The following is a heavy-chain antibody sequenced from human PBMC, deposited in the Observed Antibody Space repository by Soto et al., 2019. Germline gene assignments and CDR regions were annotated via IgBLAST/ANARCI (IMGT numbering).Heavy chain of an antibody. CDR2: VFGTGIDT. CDR1: GFTFTNYA. D-gene: IGHD2-15*01. Sequence: EVQLLESGGGLVQPGGSLRLSCAASGFTFTNYAMNWVRHSPGKGLEWVASVFGTGIDTYHPASVKGRFTSSRDNSRNTMYLEMHRFRADGTTIYDCAKATRGQCISVHCYVFDFWGQGILVTVSA. V-gene: IGHV3-23*01. CDR3: AKATRGQCISVHCYVFDF. J-gene: IGHJ4*02.